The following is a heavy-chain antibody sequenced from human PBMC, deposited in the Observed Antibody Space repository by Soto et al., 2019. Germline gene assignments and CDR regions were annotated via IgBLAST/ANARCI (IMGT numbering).Heavy chain of an antibody. CDR2: IYYSGST. V-gene: IGHV4-39*01. CDR1: GGSISSSSYY. J-gene: IGHJ4*02. Sequence: SETLSLTCTVSGGSISSSSYYWGWIRQPPGKGLEWIGSIYYSGSTYYNPSLKSRVTISVDTSKNQFSLKLSSVTAADTAVYYCARRGSGWYLGYWGQGTLVTVSS. CDR3: ARRGSGWYLGY. D-gene: IGHD6-19*01.